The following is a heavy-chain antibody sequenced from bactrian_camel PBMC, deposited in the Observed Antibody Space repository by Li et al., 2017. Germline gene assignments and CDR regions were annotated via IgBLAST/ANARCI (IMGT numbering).Heavy chain of an antibody. Sequence: HVQLVESGGGSVQTGGSLRLSCAPSGLSVSEFSMAWFRQSPGKEREGVATIRTSDGDTYYADSVKGRFTISQDNAKNTVYLQMNNLQPEGTAMYYCAEGRGSRGEHCYSLNYWGQGTQVTVS. CDR1: GLSVSEFS. J-gene: IGHJ4*01. V-gene: IGHV3S63*01. CDR3: AEGRGSRGEHCYSLNY. CDR2: IRTSDGDT. D-gene: IGHD6*01.